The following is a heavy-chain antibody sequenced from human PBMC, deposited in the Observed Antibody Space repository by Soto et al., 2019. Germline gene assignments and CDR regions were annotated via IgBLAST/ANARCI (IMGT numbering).Heavy chain of an antibody. CDR3: ARGAAAQWPIVVVVAATFSPGYYYGMDV. Sequence: QVQLVESGGGVVQPGRSLRLSCAASGFTFSSYAMHWVRQAPGKGLEWVAVISYDGSNKYYADSVKGRFTISRDNSKNTLYLQMNSLRAEDTAVYYCARGAAAQWPIVVVVAATFSPGYYYGMDVWGQGTTVTVSS. CDR2: ISYDGSNK. D-gene: IGHD2-15*01. CDR1: GFTFSSYA. V-gene: IGHV3-30-3*01. J-gene: IGHJ6*02.